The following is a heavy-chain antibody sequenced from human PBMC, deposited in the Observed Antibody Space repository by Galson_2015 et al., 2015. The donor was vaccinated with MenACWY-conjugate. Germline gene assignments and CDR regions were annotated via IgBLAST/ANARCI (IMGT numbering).Heavy chain of an antibody. Sequence: SGAEVKKPGESLTISCKTTGYSFTTYWLAWVRQMPGTGLEWMGLISPGDSNTRYSPSFQGQVTISADKSISTAYLQWSSLKASDTAMYYCARHPPGGRGMDVWGQGTTVTVSS. J-gene: IGHJ6*02. CDR2: ISPGDSNT. D-gene: IGHD1-26*01. V-gene: IGHV5-51*01. CDR1: GYSFTTYW. CDR3: ARHPPGGRGMDV.